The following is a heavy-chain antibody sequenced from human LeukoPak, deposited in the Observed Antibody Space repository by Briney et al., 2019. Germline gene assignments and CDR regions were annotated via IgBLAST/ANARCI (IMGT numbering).Heavy chain of an antibody. CDR2: INHSGST. CDR1: GGSFSGYY. CDR3: ARSWYYDSNGYYFDY. V-gene: IGHV4-34*01. Sequence: SETLSLTCAVYGGSFSGYYWSWIRQPPGKGLEWIGEINHSGSTNYNPSLKSRVTISVDTSKNQFPLKLSSVTAADTAVYYCARSWYYDSNGYYFDYWGQGTLVTVSS. J-gene: IGHJ4*02. D-gene: IGHD3-22*01.